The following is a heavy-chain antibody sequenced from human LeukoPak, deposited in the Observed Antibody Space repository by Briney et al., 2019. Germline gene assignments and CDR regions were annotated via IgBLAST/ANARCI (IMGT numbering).Heavy chain of an antibody. D-gene: IGHD1-26*01. CDR3: ARYSGSYSDFDY. J-gene: IGHJ4*02. V-gene: IGHV3-21*01. Sequence: GGSLRLSCAASGFTFSSYSMNWVRQAPGKGLEWVSSISSSSSYIYYADSVRGRFTISRDNAKNSLYLQMNSLRAEDTAVYYCARYSGSYSDFDYWGQGTLGTVSS. CDR1: GFTFSSYS. CDR2: ISSSSSYI.